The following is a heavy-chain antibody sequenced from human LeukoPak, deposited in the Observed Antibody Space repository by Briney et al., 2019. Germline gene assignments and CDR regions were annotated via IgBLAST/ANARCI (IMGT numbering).Heavy chain of an antibody. CDR2: ISSSSSYI. D-gene: IGHD3-3*01. Sequence: KPGRSLRLSCAASGFTFSSYSMNWVRQAPGKGLEWVSSISSSSSYIYYADSVKGRFTISRDNAKNSLYLQMNSLRAEDTAVYYCARVIPSYYDFWSGYYEDYWGQGTLVTVSS. J-gene: IGHJ4*02. V-gene: IGHV3-21*01. CDR3: ARVIPSYYDFWSGYYEDY. CDR1: GFTFSSYS.